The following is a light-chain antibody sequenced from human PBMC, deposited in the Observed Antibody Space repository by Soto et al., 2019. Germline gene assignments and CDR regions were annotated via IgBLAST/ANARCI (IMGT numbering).Light chain of an antibody. CDR2: DVS. V-gene: IGLV2-14*01. Sequence: QSALTQPASVSGSPGQSITISCTGTSSDVGGYNSVSWYQQHPGKAPKVMIYDVSYRPSGVSNRFSGSKSGNTASLTISGLQDEDEADYYCSSYTSTITRVFGTGTKVTVL. CDR1: SSDVGGYNS. J-gene: IGLJ1*01. CDR3: SSYTSTITRV.